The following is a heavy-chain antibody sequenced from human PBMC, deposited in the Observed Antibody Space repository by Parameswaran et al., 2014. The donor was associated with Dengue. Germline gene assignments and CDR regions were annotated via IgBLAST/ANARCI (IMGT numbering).Heavy chain of an antibody. CDR3: GRFAKGDY. D-gene: IGHD3-10*01. Sequence: WIRQPPGKGLEWVANIKQDGSEKYYVDSVKGRFTISRDNAKNSLYLQMNSLRVEDTAVYYCGRFAKGDYWGQGTLVTVSS. V-gene: IGHV3-7*01. J-gene: IGHJ4*02. CDR2: IKQDGSEK.